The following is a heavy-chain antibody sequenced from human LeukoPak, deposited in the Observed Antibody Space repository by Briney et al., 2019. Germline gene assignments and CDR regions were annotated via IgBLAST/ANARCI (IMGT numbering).Heavy chain of an antibody. V-gene: IGHV7-4-1*02. J-gene: IGHJ4*02. D-gene: IGHD6-19*01. CDR1: GYTFISSG. Sequence: ASVKVSCKASGYTFISSGMSWVRQAPGQGLEWMGWVNSNTGNPTYAQGFTGRFVFSWDTSVSTAYLQISSLKAEDTAVYYCARVRYSSGLYYFEYWGQGTLVTVSS. CDR2: VNSNTGNP. CDR3: ARVRYSSGLYYFEY.